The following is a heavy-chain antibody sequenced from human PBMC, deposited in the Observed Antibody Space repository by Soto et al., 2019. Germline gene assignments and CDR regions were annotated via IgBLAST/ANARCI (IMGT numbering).Heavy chain of an antibody. J-gene: IGHJ4*02. Sequence: QVQLQESGPGLVKPSETLSLTCTVSGGSIRSYYWNWIRQPPGKGLEWIGYIYYSGSTNYNPSLKSRVTISVGTSKNQFSLKLSSVTAADTAVYYCARAGGDYLYDYWGQGTLVTVSS. V-gene: IGHV4-59*01. CDR1: GGSIRSYY. CDR3: ARAGGDYLYDY. D-gene: IGHD4-17*01. CDR2: IYYSGST.